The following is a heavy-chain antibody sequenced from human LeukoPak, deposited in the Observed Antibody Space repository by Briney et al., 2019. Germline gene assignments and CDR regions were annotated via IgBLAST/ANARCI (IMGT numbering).Heavy chain of an antibody. Sequence: GASVKVSCKASGYTFTGYYMHWVRQAPGQGLERMGWINPNSGGTNYAQKFQGRVTMTRDTSISTAYMELSRLRSDDTAVYYCAREGSSWSYVGDSWGQGTLVTVSS. J-gene: IGHJ5*01. D-gene: IGHD6-13*01. CDR2: INPNSGGT. CDR1: GYTFTGYY. CDR3: AREGSSWSYVGDS. V-gene: IGHV1-2*02.